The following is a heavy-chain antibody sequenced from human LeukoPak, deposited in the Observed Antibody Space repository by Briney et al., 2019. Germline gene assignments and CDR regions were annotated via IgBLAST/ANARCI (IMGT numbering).Heavy chain of an antibody. CDR3: AKVHPTVVVVTAMPGWYFDY. V-gene: IGHV3-23*01. J-gene: IGHJ4*02. D-gene: IGHD2-21*02. Sequence: GGSLRLFCAASVFTLSSYPMSCVREAPGKGLECLSHICWSGCITCYADYVKCRFTISRHNSKNTVYPQMTRLRAEDTAVSYCAKVHPTVVVVTAMPGWYFDYWGPRTLVTASS. CDR2: ICWSGCIT. CDR1: VFTLSSYP.